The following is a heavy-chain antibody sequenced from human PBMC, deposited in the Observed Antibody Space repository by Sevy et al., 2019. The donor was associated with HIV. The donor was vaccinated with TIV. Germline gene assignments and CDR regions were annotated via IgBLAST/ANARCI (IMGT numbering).Heavy chain of an antibody. CDR3: VKGGVTWELLDY. CDR2: ISYDGSSK. V-gene: IGHV3-30*18. CDR1: GFIFSSYG. J-gene: IGHJ4*02. Sequence: GGYLRLSCAASGFIFSSYGMHWVRQAPGKGLEWVTIISYDGSSKYYADSVKGRFTISRDNSESSLDLQMNSLRTDDTAVYYCVKGGVTWELLDYWGQGTLVTVYS. D-gene: IGHD1-26*01.